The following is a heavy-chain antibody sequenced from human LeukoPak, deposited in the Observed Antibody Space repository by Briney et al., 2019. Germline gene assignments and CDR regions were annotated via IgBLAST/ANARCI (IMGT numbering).Heavy chain of an antibody. V-gene: IGHV3-48*01. CDR1: GITFSSYS. CDR2: ISSFSGTI. J-gene: IGHJ4*02. CDR3: ARDQGGVGY. Sequence: RGSLRLSCVASGITFSSYSMNWVRQAPGKGLEWVSYISSFSGTINYADSVKGRFTISRDNAKNSLYLQMNSLRAEDTAVYYCARDQGGVGYWGQGTLVTVSS. D-gene: IGHD3-16*01.